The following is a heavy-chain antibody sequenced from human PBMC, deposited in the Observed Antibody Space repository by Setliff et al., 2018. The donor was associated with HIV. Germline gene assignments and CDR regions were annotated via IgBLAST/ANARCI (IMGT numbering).Heavy chain of an antibody. J-gene: IGHJ4*02. CDR2: ISGSGGNT. Sequence: ETLSLTCAVSGGSITSSDYYWGWIRQAPGKGLEWVSGISGSGGNTYYADSVKGRFTISRDNSKNTLNLQMNTLRAEDTAMYYCAKVGREYNGYDLTFDSWGQGTLVTVSS. CDR3: AKVGREYNGYDLTFDS. D-gene: IGHD5-12*01. CDR1: GGSITSSDYY. V-gene: IGHV3-23*01.